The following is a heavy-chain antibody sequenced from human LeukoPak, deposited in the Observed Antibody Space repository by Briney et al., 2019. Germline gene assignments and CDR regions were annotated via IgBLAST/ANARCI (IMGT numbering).Heavy chain of an antibody. Sequence: PSETLSLTCSVSAGSISSSSWWSWVRQSPVKGLEWIGEIYLYGTTNYNPSLKSRVTMSVDRSKNQFSLKLSSVTAADTAVYYCASAVNPSYFDLWGRGTLVTVSS. CDR3: ASAVNPSYFDL. V-gene: IGHV4-4*02. CDR2: IYLYGTT. CDR1: AGSISSSSW. J-gene: IGHJ2*01. D-gene: IGHD4-17*01.